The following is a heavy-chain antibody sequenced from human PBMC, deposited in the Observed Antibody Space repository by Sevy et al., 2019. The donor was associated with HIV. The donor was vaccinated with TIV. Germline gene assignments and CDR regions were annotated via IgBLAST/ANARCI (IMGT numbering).Heavy chain of an antibody. Sequence: GGSLRLSCAASGFTFSAYSMNWVRQAPGKGLEWVSYISSSSGTIYYADSVKGQFNISRDKAKSSPYLQMNGLRAEDTAVYYCARAGGDCYSKNECWFVSWGQGTLVTVSS. V-gene: IGHV3-48*01. CDR2: ISSSSGTI. CDR1: GFTFSAYS. J-gene: IGHJ5*01. CDR3: ARAGGDCYSKNECWFVS. D-gene: IGHD2-21*01.